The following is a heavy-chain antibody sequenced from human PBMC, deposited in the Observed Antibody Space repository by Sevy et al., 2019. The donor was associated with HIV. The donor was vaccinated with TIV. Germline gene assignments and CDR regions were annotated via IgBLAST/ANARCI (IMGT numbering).Heavy chain of an antibody. V-gene: IGHV3-30*02. Sequence: GGSLRLSCAASGFTFRTYGMQWVRQAPGKGLEWVAFIRYDGNNKYYTDSVKGRFTISRDNSKNTLYLHMNSLRAEDTAVYYCANGDYYFDYWAQGTLVTVSS. CDR1: GFTFRTYG. CDR3: ANGDYYFDY. CDR2: IRYDGNNK. J-gene: IGHJ4*02. D-gene: IGHD2-21*02.